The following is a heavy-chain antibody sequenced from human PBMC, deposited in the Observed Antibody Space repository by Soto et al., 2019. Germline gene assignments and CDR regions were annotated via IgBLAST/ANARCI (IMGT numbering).Heavy chain of an antibody. CDR1: GFSLSTSGVG. J-gene: IGHJ4*02. CDR3: AHISDEVVVREYFDY. CDR2: IYWDDDK. D-gene: IGHD3-22*01. Sequence: QITLKESGPTLVKPTQTLTLTCTFSGFSLSTSGVGMGRIRQPPGKALEWLALIYWDDDKRYSPSLKSRLTFTKDTSKNQVVLTMTNMDPVDTATYYCAHISDEVVVREYFDYWGQGTLVTVSS. V-gene: IGHV2-5*02.